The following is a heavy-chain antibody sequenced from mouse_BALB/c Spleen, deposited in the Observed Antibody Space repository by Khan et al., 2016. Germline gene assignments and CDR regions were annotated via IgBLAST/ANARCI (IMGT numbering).Heavy chain of an antibody. CDR3: ARDGYAAWFAY. D-gene: IGHD2-2*01. CDR1: GFNIKDTY. V-gene: IGHV14-3*02. J-gene: IGHJ3*01. Sequence: VQLQQPGAELVKPGASVKLSCTASGFNIKDTYMHWVKQRPEQGLEWIGRIDPANGNTKYDPKFQGKATITADTSSNTAYLQLSSLTSEDTAVYYCARDGYAAWFAYWGQGTLVTVSA. CDR2: IDPANGNT.